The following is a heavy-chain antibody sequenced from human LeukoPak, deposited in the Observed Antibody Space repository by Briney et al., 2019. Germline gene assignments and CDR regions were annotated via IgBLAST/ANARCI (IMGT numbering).Heavy chain of an antibody. V-gene: IGHV1-69*05. CDR3: ARDLRRYCSSTSCVSPY. D-gene: IGHD2-2*01. Sequence: ASVKVSCKASGGTFSSYAISWVRQAPGQGLEWMGRIIPIFGTANYAQKFQGRVTITTDESTSTAYMELSSLRSEDTAVYYCARDLRRYCSSTSCVSPYWGQGTLVTVSS. J-gene: IGHJ4*02. CDR2: IIPIFGTA. CDR1: GGTFSSYA.